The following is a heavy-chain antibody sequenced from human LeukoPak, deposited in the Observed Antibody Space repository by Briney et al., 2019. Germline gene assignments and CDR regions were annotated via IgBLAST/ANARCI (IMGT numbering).Heavy chain of an antibody. D-gene: IGHD1-26*01. V-gene: IGHV3-48*03. CDR2: ISSSGSTI. J-gene: IGHJ4*02. CDR3: ATDIRAVGDSRYFDY. Sequence: PGRSLRLSCAASGFTFSSYAMHWVRQAPGKGLEWVSYISSSGSTIYYADSVKGRFTISRDNAENSLYLQMNSLRIEDTAIYYCATDIRAVGDSRYFDYWGQGALVTVSS. CDR1: GFTFSSYA.